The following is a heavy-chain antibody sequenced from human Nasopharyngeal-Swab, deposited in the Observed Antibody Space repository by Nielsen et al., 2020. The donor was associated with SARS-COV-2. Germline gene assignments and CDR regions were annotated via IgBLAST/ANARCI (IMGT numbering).Heavy chain of an antibody. D-gene: IGHD3-9*01. CDR3: ARAPDYDVLTGYYPDAFDI. CDR1: GGSFSSYR. V-gene: IGHV4-34*01. Sequence: SETLSLTCAVYGGSFSSYRRTWNRQPPGKGLEWIGEITHNGSPNYNPSLKSRVTLSVDPSKNQFSLKLSSVTAADTAVYYCARAPDYDVLTGYYPDAFDIWGQGTMVTVSS. CDR2: ITHNGSP. J-gene: IGHJ3*02.